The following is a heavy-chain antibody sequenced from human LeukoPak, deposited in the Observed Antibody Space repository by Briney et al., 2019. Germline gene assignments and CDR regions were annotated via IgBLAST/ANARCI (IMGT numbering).Heavy chain of an antibody. CDR2: ISGSGGST. CDR3: AKSYYYDSSGLFDY. J-gene: IGHJ4*02. V-gene: IGHV3-23*01. D-gene: IGHD3-22*01. CDR1: GFTFSSYA. Sequence: GGSLRLSCAASGFTFSSYAMSRVRQAPGKGLEWVSAISGSGGSTYYADSMKGRFTISRDNSKNTLYLQMNSLRAEDTAVYYCAKSYYYDSSGLFDYWGQGTLVTVSS.